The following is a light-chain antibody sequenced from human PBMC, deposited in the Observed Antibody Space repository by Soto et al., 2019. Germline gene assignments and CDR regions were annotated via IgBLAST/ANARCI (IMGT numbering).Light chain of an antibody. V-gene: IGLV2-8*01. Sequence: QSVLTQPPSASGSPGQSVTISCTGTSSDVGGYNFVAWYQQHPGKASKLMISEVSKRPSGVPDRFSGSKSGNTASLTVSGLQAEDEADYYCSSYAGSNIFVFGTGTKVTVL. CDR2: EVS. CDR3: SSYAGSNIFV. J-gene: IGLJ1*01. CDR1: SSDVGGYNF.